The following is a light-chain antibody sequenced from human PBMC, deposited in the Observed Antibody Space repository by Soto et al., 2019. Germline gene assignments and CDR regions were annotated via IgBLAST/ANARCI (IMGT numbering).Light chain of an antibody. Sequence: DIQMTQSPSTLSASVGDRVTITCRASQSISSWLAWYQQKPGKAPKLLIYKASSLDSGVPSRFSGSGSGTDFTLTISRLQPDVFANYYCQQYNRSWTFGQGTKVEIK. CDR2: KAS. CDR3: QQYNRSWT. V-gene: IGKV1-5*03. CDR1: QSISSW. J-gene: IGKJ1*01.